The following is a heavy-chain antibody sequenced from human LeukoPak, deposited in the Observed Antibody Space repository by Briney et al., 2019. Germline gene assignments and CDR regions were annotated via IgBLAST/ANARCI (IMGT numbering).Heavy chain of an antibody. V-gene: IGHV3-23*01. D-gene: IGHD4-17*01. Sequence: GGSLRLSCAASGFTFSSYAMSWVRQAPGKGLEWVSVISGSGDSTYYADSVKGRFTISRDNSKNTLYLQMNSLRAEDTAVYYCAKDLYGDYGMDVWGQGTTVTVSS. CDR1: GFTFSSYA. J-gene: IGHJ6*02. CDR2: ISGSGDST. CDR3: AKDLYGDYGMDV.